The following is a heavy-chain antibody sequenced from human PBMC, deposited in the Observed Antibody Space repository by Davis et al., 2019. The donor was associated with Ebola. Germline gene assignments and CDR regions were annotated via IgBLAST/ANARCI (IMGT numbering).Heavy chain of an antibody. CDR1: GGTFSSYV. J-gene: IGHJ2*01. CDR2: IIPILGIA. Sequence: SVKVSCKASGGTFSSYVISWVRQAPGQGLEWMGRIIPILGIANYAQKFQGRVTITADKSTSTAYMELSSLRSEDTAVYYCARFPLGYCSGGSCYQTGDLWGRGTLVTVSS. CDR3: ARFPLGYCSGGSCYQTGDL. D-gene: IGHD2-15*01. V-gene: IGHV1-69*04.